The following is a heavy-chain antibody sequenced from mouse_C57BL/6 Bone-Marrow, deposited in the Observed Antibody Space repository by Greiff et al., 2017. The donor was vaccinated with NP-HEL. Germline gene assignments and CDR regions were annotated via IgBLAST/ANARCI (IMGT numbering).Heavy chain of an antibody. J-gene: IGHJ2*01. CDR3: ARENSSGSFDY. Sequence: EVKVVESEGGLVQPGSSMKLSCTASGFTFSDYYMAWVRQVPEKGLEWVANINYDGSSTYYLDSLKSRFIISRDNAKNILYLQMSSLKSEDTATYYCARENSSGSFDYWGQGTTLTVSS. CDR2: INYDGSST. CDR1: GFTFSDYY. D-gene: IGHD3-2*02. V-gene: IGHV5-16*01.